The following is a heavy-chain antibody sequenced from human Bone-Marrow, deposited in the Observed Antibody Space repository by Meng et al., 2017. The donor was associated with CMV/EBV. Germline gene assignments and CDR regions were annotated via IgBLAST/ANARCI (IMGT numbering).Heavy chain of an antibody. Sequence: SVKVSCKASGGTFSSYAISWVRQAPGQGLEWMGGIIPIFGTANYAQKFQGRVTITTDESTSTAYMELSSLRSEDTAVYYCARVGYCSSTSCYPDDYWGQGTLATVSS. CDR2: IIPIFGTA. J-gene: IGHJ4*02. CDR1: GGTFSSYA. CDR3: ARVGYCSSTSCYPDDY. V-gene: IGHV1-69*05. D-gene: IGHD2-2*01.